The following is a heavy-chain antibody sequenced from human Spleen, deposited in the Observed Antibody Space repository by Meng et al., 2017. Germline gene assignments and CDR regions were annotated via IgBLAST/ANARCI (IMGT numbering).Heavy chain of an antibody. V-gene: IGHV3-9*01. Sequence: SLKISCAASGFTFSKHAMSWVRQAPGKGLEWVSGISWNSGSIGYADSVKGRFTISRDNAKNSLYLQMNSLRAEDTALYYCAKEGCTGGSCDSGTDYWGQGTLVTVSS. D-gene: IGHD2-15*01. CDR3: AKEGCTGGSCDSGTDY. CDR1: GFTFSKHA. J-gene: IGHJ4*02. CDR2: ISWNSGSI.